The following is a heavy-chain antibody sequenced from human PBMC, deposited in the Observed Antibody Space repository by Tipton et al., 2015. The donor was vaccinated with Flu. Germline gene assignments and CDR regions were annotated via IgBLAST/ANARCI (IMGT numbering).Heavy chain of an antibody. V-gene: IGHV4-31*01. CDR2: ISYSGNT. D-gene: IGHD2-15*01. CDR1: GDSISSGGYY. CDR3: ARARGYCSGGHCYSYYFDY. Sequence: TLSLTCTVSGDSISSGGYYWSWIRQHPGKDLEWIGFISYSGNTYYNPSLKGLGTISVDTSKNQFSLKLSSVTAADTAVYYCARARGYCSGGHCYSYYFDYWGQGTLVTVSS. J-gene: IGHJ4*02.